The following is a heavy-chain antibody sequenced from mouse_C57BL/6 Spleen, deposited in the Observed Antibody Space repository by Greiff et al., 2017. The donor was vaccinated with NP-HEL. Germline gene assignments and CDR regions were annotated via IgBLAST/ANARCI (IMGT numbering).Heavy chain of an antibody. V-gene: IGHV1-82*01. D-gene: IGHD2-5*01. J-gene: IGHJ2*01. Sequence: VMLVESGPELVKPGASVKISCKASGYAFSSSWMNWVKQRPGKGLEWIGRIYPGDGDTNYNGKFKGKATLTADKSSSTAYMQLSSLTSEDSAVYFCARRYSNYFDYWGQGTTLTVSS. CDR2: IYPGDGDT. CDR1: GYAFSSSW. CDR3: ARRYSNYFDY.